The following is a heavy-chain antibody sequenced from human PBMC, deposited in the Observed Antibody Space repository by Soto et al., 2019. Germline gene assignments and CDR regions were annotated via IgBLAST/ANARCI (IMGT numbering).Heavy chain of an antibody. J-gene: IGHJ4*02. CDR3: ARVSGGNSYFY. CDR1: GYTFTSYD. D-gene: IGHD2-21*02. Sequence: ASVKVSCKASGYTFTSYDINWVRQATGQGLEWVGVINPSGGNASYAQKFQGRVTMTRDTSTSTVYMELSSLRSEDTAVYYCARVSGGNSYFYWGQGTQVTVSS. CDR2: INPSGGNA. V-gene: IGHV1-46*01.